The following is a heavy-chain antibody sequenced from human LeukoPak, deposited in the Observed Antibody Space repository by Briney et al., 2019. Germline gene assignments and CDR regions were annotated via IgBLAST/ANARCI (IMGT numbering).Heavy chain of an antibody. CDR2: INEGGGLT. CDR3: ARVGRSGWDFDH. J-gene: IGHJ4*02. V-gene: IGHV3-7*01. D-gene: IGHD6-19*01. Sequence: GGSLRLSCVASGFTFSGNWMTWVHQAPGKGLEWLAIINEGGGLTYYEDSVKGRFTISRDNANNSLFLQLISLTVDDTAVYYCARVGRSGWDFDHWGQGTLVTVSS. CDR1: GFTFSGNW.